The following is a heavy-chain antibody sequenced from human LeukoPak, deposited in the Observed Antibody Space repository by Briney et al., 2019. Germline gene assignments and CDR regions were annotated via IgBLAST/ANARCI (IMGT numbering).Heavy chain of an antibody. CDR3: AREGLYSSSSQAPGFDY. Sequence: GASVKVSCKASGGTLSSYATSWVRQAPGQGLEWMGGIIPIFGTANYAQKFQGRVTITADESTSTAYMELSSLRSEDTAVYCCAREGLYSSSSQAPGFDYWGQGTLVTVSS. J-gene: IGHJ4*02. D-gene: IGHD6-13*01. V-gene: IGHV1-69*13. CDR2: IIPIFGTA. CDR1: GGTLSSYA.